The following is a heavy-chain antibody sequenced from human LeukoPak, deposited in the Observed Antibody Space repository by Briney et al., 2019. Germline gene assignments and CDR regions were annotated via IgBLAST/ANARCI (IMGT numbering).Heavy chain of an antibody. CDR2: TYYRSKWYN. CDR3: ASGYSGYDYYFDY. D-gene: IGHD5-12*01. V-gene: IGHV6-1*01. CDR1: GDSVSSNSAV. Sequence: SQTLSLTCAISGDSVSSNSAVWNWIRQSPSRGLEWLGRTYYRSKWYNDYAVSVKSRIIINPDTSKNQSSLHLNSVTPEDTAVYYCASGYSGYDYYFDYWGQGTLVTVSS. J-gene: IGHJ4*02.